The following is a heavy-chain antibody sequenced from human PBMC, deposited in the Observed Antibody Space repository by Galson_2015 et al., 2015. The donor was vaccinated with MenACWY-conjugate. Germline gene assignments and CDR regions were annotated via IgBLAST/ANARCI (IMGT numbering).Heavy chain of an antibody. V-gene: IGHV3-21*01. CDR2: ISSNGNYI. D-gene: IGHD3-3*01. Sequence: SLRLSCAASGFMFSSYSLNWVRQAPGQGLQWVASISSNGNYIYYGDSVEGRFTISRDNAKNSMYLQMNSLTVEDTAAYYCSRVGTIGLDGFDYWGQGTLVTVSS. CDR3: SRVGTIGLDGFDY. J-gene: IGHJ4*02. CDR1: GFMFSSYS.